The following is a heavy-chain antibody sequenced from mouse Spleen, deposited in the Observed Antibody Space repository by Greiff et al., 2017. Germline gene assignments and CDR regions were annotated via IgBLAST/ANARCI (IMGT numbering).Heavy chain of an antibody. Sequence: QVQLQQPGAELVKPGASVKLSCKASGYTFTSYWMHWVKQRPGQGLEWIGMIHPNSGSTNYNEKFKSKATLTVDKSSSTAYMQLSSLTSEDSAVYYCARRGQLGLHWYFDVWGTGTTVTVSS. CDR3: ARRGQLGLHWYFDV. J-gene: IGHJ1*03. V-gene: IGHV1-64*01. CDR2: IHPNSGST. CDR1: GYTFTSYW. D-gene: IGHD4-1*02.